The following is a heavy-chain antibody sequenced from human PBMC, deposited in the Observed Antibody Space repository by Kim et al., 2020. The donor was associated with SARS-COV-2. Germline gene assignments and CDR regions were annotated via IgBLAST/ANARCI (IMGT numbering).Heavy chain of an antibody. J-gene: IGHJ1*01. CDR1: GYSISSGYY. V-gene: IGHV4-38-2*02. CDR2: IYHSGNT. D-gene: IGHD4-17*01. Sequence: SETLSLTCTVSGYSISSGYYWGWIRQPPGKGLEWTGSIYHSGNTYYNPSPKSRVTISVDTTKNKFSLNMRSMTAADTAAHYCSRVYGDYAHFQQWGQG. CDR3: SRVYGDYAHFQQ.